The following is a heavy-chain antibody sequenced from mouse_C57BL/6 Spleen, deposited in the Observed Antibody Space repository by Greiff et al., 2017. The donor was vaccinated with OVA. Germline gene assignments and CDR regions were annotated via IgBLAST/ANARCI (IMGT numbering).Heavy chain of an antibody. CDR3: AKGEGVSYYYGSRVIYWYFDV. J-gene: IGHJ1*03. CDR2: INPNNGGT. V-gene: IGHV1-26*01. D-gene: IGHD1-1*01. Sequence: VQLKQSGPELVKPGASVKISCKASGYTFTDYYMNWVKQSHGKSLEWIGDINPNNGGTSYNQKFKGKATLTVDKSSSTAYMELRSLTSEDSAVYYCAKGEGVSYYYGSRVIYWYFDVWGTGTTVTVSS. CDR1: GYTFTDYY.